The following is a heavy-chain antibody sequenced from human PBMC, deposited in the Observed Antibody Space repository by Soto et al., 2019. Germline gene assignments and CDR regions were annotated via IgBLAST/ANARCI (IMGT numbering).Heavy chain of an antibody. J-gene: IGHJ4*02. D-gene: IGHD6-19*01. CDR3: ARDSDMANSSGWFDY. CDR1: GGSISSGGYY. V-gene: IGHV4-31*03. CDR2: IYYSGST. Sequence: SETLSLTCTVSGGSISSGGYYWSWIRQHPGKGLEWIGYIYYSGSTYYNPSLESRVTISVDTSKNQFSLKLSSVTAADTAVYYCARDSDMANSSGWFDYWGQGTLVTVSS.